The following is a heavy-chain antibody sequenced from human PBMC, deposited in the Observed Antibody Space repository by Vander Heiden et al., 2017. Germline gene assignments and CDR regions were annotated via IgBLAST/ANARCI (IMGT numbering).Heavy chain of an antibody. Sequence: EVQLVESGGGLVKPGGSLRLSCAASGFPFTNPWMIWVRQAPGKGLEWVGRIKSKPDGGTTDYAASVKGRFTISRDDSKDTLYLEMNGLKTEDTAVYYCSTAPYGSGSYFWYWGQGTLVTVSS. CDR2: IKSKPDGGTT. CDR3: STAPYGSGSYFWY. D-gene: IGHD3-10*01. V-gene: IGHV3-15*01. J-gene: IGHJ4*02. CDR1: GFPFTNPW.